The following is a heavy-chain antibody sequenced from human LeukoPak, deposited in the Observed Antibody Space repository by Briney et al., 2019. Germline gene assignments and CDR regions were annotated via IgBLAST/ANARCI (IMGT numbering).Heavy chain of an antibody. V-gene: IGHV1-2*02. CDR2: INPNSGDR. J-gene: IGHJ4*02. Sequence: ASVTVSCKASGYTFSGYYMHWVRRAPGQGLEWMGWINPNSGDRNYAQKFQGRVTMTRDTSISTAYMELSGLTSDDTAVYYCARDLTVQAAAAIVYYFDYWGQGTLVTVSS. D-gene: IGHD6-25*01. CDR1: GYTFSGYY. CDR3: ARDLTVQAAAAIVYYFDY.